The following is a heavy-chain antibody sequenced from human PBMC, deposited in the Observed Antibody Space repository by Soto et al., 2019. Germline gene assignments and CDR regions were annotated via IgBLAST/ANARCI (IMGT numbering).Heavy chain of an antibody. J-gene: IGHJ6*02. V-gene: IGHV4-34*01. Sequence: PSETLSLTCAVYGGSFSCYYWSWIRQPPGKGLEWIGEINHSGSTNYNPSLKSRVTISVDTSKHQFSLKLSSVTAADTAVYYCARGRVYSNPYYYYYGMDVWGQGTTVTVSS. D-gene: IGHD4-4*01. CDR2: INHSGST. CDR1: GGSFSCYY. CDR3: ARGRVYSNPYYYYYGMDV.